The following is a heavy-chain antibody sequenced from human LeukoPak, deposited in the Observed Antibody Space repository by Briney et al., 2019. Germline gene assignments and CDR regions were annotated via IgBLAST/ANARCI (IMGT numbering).Heavy chain of an antibody. J-gene: IGHJ5*02. CDR3: AHTRYGSGYEPINWFDP. CDR1: GFSLSTSGVG. CDR2: IYWDDDK. Sequence: SGPTLVNPTQTLTLTCTFSGFSLSTSGVGVGWIRQPPGKALEWLALIYWDDDKRYSPSLKSRHTITKDTSKNQVVLTMTNMDPVDTATYYCAHTRYGSGYEPINWFDPWGQGTLVTVSS. V-gene: IGHV2-5*02. D-gene: IGHD3-10*01.